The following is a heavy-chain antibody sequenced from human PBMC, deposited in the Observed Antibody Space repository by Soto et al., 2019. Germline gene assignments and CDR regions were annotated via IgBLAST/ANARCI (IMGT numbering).Heavy chain of an antibody. CDR1: GGSFSGYY. CDR3: ARDQWGAASLDY. Sequence: SETLSLTCAVYGGSFSGYYWSWIRQPPGKGLEWIGEINYSGSTNYNPSLKSRVTISVDTSKNQFSLKLSSVTAADTAVYYCARDQWGAASLDYWGRGTTVTVSS. CDR2: INYSGST. J-gene: IGHJ4*02. V-gene: IGHV4-34*01. D-gene: IGHD2-15*01.